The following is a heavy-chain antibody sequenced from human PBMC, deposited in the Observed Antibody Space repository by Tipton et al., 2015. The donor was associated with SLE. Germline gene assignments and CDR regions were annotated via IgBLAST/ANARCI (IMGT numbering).Heavy chain of an antibody. J-gene: IGHJ4*02. CDR1: GGSISSGGYY. Sequence: TLSLTCTVSGGSISSGGYYWSWIRQPPGKGLEWIGHIYYSGSTIHNPSLKSRVTMSVDTSKNQFSLKLSSVTAADTAVYYCAREPRSGYHDYWGQGTLVIVSS. D-gene: IGHD3-3*01. V-gene: IGHV4-61*08. CDR3: AREPRSGYHDY. CDR2: IYYSGST.